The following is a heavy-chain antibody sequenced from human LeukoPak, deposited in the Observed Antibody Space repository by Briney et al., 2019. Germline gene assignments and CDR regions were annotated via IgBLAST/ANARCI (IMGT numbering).Heavy chain of an antibody. D-gene: IGHD2-21*01. CDR2: IIPIFGXX. V-gene: IGHV1-69*01. CDR1: GGTFSSYA. Sequence: GSSVKVSCKASGGTFSSYAISWVRQAPGQGLXXMGGIIPIFGXXXXXXXXXXRVTITAXXSTSTAYMELSSLRSEDTAVYYCAVVVPQYYFDYWGQGTLVTVSS. J-gene: IGHJ4*02. CDR3: AVVVPQYYFDY.